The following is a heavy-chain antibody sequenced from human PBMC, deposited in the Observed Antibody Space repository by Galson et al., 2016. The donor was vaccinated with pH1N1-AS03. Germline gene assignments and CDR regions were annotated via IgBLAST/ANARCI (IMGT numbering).Heavy chain of an antibody. Sequence: ETLSLTCAVSGGSIDSSNWWSWVRQPPGKGLEWVGEIWPSGTTNYNPSLKSRVTISLDKSNNQFSLMLISVTAADTAVYYCAREIHFSGPLDLWGQGTLVTVSS. CDR1: GGSIDSSNW. CDR3: AREIHFSGPLDL. V-gene: IGHV4-4*02. CDR2: IWPSGTT. J-gene: IGHJ5*02. D-gene: IGHD6-19*01.